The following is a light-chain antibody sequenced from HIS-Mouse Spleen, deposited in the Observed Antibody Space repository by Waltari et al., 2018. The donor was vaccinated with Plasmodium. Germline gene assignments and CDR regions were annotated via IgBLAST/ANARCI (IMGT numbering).Light chain of an antibody. CDR1: QSVLYSSNNKNY. CDR2: WAS. CDR3: QQYYSTPYT. V-gene: IGKV4-1*01. Sequence: DLVLTQSPDSLAVSLGERDTINCQSSQSVLYSSNNKNYLAWYQQKPGQPPKLLIYWASTRESGVPDRFSGSGSGTDFTLTISSLQAEDVAVYYCQQYYSTPYTFGQGTKLEIK. J-gene: IGKJ2*01.